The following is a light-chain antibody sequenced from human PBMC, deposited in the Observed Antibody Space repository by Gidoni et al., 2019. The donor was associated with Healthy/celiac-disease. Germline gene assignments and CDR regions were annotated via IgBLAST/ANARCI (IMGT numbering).Light chain of an antibody. J-gene: IGKJ3*01. CDR2: AAS. CDR1: QGISSY. CDR3: QQLSSCPLT. V-gene: IGKV1-9*01. Sequence: DIQLTQSPSFLSASVGDRVTITCRASQGISSYLAWYQQKPGKAPTILIYAASTMRGWVTSRFRGSGSGTEFTLTTSSLQPEDVATDYCQQLSSCPLTFGHGTKVDIK.